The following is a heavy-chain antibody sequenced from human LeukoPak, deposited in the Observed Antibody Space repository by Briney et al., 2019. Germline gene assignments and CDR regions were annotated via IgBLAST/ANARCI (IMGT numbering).Heavy chain of an antibody. J-gene: IGHJ3*01. CDR1: GHIFTVDS. CDR2: THLNGGGT. Sequence: ASVKVSCTASGHIFTVDSIHWVRQAPGQGLEWMGWTHLNGGGTYRAQKLQDRVTMTKGTSIGTAYLELSTMTSDDTAVYYCATAQHCSGGTCHAWTDAFHVWGQGTMVTVSS. CDR3: ATAQHCSGGTCHAWTDAFHV. D-gene: IGHD2-15*01. V-gene: IGHV1-2*02.